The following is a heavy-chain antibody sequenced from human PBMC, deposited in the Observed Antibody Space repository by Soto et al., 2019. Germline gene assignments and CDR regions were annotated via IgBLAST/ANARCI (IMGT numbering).Heavy chain of an antibody. CDR3: ARPISVAGPFDY. D-gene: IGHD6-19*01. J-gene: IGHJ4*02. V-gene: IGHV3-74*01. Sequence: QPGGSLRLSCAASGFTFSSYWMHWVRQAPGKGLVWVSRINSDGSSTSYADSVKGRFTISRDNAKNTLYLQMNSLGAEDTAVYYCARPISVAGPFDYWGQGTLVTVSS. CDR2: INSDGSST. CDR1: GFTFSSYW.